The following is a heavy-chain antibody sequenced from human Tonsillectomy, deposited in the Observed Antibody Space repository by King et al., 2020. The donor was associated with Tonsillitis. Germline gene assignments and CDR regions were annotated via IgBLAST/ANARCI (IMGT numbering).Heavy chain of an antibody. D-gene: IGHD3-10*01. J-gene: IGHJ5*02. V-gene: IGHV5-10-1*03. Sequence: VQLVESGAEVEKPGESLRISCKGSGYSFTSYWISWVRQMPGKGLEWMGRIDPSDSYTNYSPSFQGHVTISADKSISTAYLQWSSLKASDTAMYYCATMVRGVIMWAWFDPWGQGTLVTVSS. CDR2: IDPSDSYT. CDR1: GYSFTSYW. CDR3: ATMVRGVIMWAWFDP.